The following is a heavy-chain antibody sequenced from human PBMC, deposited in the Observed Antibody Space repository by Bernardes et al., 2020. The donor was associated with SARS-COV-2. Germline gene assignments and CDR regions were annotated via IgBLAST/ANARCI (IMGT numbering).Heavy chain of an antibody. Sequence: SGPTLVKPTQTLTLTCTFSGFSLSTSGMRVSWIRQPPGKALEWLARIDWDDDKFYSTSLKTRLTISKDTSKNQVVLTMTNMDPVDTATYYCARTYYDILTGYDARYEYGSQGTLITVSS. CDR3: ARTYYDILTGYDARYEY. V-gene: IGHV2-70*04. D-gene: IGHD3-9*01. CDR2: IDWDDDK. J-gene: IGHJ4*02. CDR1: GFSLSTSGMR.